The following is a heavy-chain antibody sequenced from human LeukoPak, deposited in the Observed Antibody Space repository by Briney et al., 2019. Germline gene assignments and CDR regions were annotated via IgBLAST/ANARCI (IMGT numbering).Heavy chain of an antibody. CDR1: GYNFTSYW. CDR2: IYPGDSDT. D-gene: IGHD6-13*01. V-gene: IGHV5-51*01. J-gene: IGHJ3*02. Sequence: GESLKISCKGSGYNFTSYWIGWVRQMPGKGLEWMGIIYPGDSDTRYSPSFQGQVTISADKSISTAYLQWSSLKASDTAMYYCARPLIAAAPGDAFDIWGQGTMVTVSS. CDR3: ARPLIAAAPGDAFDI.